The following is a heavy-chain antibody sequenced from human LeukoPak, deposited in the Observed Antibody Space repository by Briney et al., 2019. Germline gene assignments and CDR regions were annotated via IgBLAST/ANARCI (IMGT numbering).Heavy chain of an antibody. CDR3: ARPLELGAFDI. J-gene: IGHJ3*02. D-gene: IGHD3-16*01. V-gene: IGHV1-46*01. CDR1: GYTFTSHY. CDR2: INPSGGST. Sequence: ASVKVSCKASGYTFTSHYMHWVRQAPGQGLEWMGIINPSGGSTSYAQKFQGRVTMTRDTSTSTVYMELSSLRSDDTAVYYCARPLELGAFDIWGQGTMVTVSS.